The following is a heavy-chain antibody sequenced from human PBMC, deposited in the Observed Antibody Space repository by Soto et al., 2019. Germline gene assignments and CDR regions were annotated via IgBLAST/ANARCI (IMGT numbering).Heavy chain of an antibody. V-gene: IGHV1-24*01. CDR3: ATDPEDCSGGSCSGWFDP. CDR2: FDPEDGET. J-gene: IGHJ5*02. D-gene: IGHD2-15*01. Sequence: ASVKVSCKVSGYTLTELSMHWVRQAPGKGLVWMGGFDPEDGETIYAQKFQGRVTMTEDTSTDTAYMELSSLRSEDTAVYYCATDPEDCSGGSCSGWFDPCGQGTLVTVAS. CDR1: GYTLTELS.